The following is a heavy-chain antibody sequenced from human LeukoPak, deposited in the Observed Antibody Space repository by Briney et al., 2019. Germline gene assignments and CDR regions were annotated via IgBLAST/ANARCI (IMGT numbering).Heavy chain of an antibody. J-gene: IGHJ4*02. Sequence: GRSLRLSCAASGFTFSSYGMHWVRQAPGKGLEWVAVISYDGSNKYYADSVKGRFTISRDNFKNTLYLQMNSLRAEDTAVYYCAKDRCSSTSCYGNDLYFDYWGQGTLVTVSS. CDR2: ISYDGSNK. CDR1: GFTFSSYG. V-gene: IGHV3-30*18. CDR3: AKDRCSSTSCYGNDLYFDY. D-gene: IGHD2-2*01.